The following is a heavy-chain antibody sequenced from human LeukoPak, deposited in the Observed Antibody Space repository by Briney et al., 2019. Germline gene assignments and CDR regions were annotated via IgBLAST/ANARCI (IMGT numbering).Heavy chain of an antibody. CDR3: ARTHSRVTSTSEFDY. CDR2: IWYDGSNK. J-gene: IGHJ4*02. D-gene: IGHD4-17*01. V-gene: IGHV3-33*01. CDR1: GFTFSSYG. Sequence: PGGSLRLSCAASGFTFSSYGMHRVRQAPGKGLEWVAVIWYDGSNKYYADSVKGRFTISRDNSKNTLYLQMNSLRAEDTAVYYCARTHSRVTSTSEFDYWGQGTLVTVSS.